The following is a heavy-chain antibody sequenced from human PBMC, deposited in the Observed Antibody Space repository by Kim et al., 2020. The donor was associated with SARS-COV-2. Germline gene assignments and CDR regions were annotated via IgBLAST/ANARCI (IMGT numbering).Heavy chain of an antibody. Sequence: YGDGSTSYADSVKGRFTISRDNSKNTLDLEMNSLRAEDTAVYYCAKDNDYWGQGTLVTVSS. J-gene: IGHJ4*02. CDR3: AKDNDY. V-gene: IGHV3-53*01. CDR2: YGDGST.